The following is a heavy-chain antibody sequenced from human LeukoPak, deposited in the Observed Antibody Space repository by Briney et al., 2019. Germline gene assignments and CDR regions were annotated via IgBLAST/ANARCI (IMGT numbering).Heavy chain of an antibody. CDR1: GVSISSSNW. D-gene: IGHD6-19*01. Sequence: SGTLSLTCAVSGVSISSSNWWSWVRQPPGKGLEWIGEIYHSGSTNYNPSLKSRVTISVDKSKNQFSLKLSSVTAADTAIYYCARGLSSIAVAPFFDYWGQGTLVTVSS. CDR3: ARGLSSIAVAPFFDY. J-gene: IGHJ4*02. CDR2: IYHSGST. V-gene: IGHV4-4*02.